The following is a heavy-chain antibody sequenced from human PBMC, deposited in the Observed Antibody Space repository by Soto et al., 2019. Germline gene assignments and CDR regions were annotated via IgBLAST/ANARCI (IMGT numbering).Heavy chain of an antibody. D-gene: IGHD3-22*01. V-gene: IGHV3-23*01. Sequence: HPGGSLRLSCAASGFTFSTYWMDWVRQAPGKGLVWVSAISGSGGSTYYADSVKGRFTISRDNSKNTLYLQMNSLRAEDTAVYYCATPQTPYRDSGYYHYYYYGMDVWGQGTTVTVSS. CDR2: ISGSGGST. CDR3: ATPQTPYRDSGYYHYYYYGMDV. CDR1: GFTFSTYW. J-gene: IGHJ6*02.